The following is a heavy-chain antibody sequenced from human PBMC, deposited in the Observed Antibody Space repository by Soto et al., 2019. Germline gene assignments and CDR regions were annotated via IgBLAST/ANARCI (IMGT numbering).Heavy chain of an antibody. D-gene: IGHD3-22*01. CDR1: GFTFSDYY. J-gene: IGHJ6*02. CDR2: ISSSSSYT. V-gene: IGHV3-11*05. Sequence: GGSLRLSSAASGFTFSDYYMSWIRQAPGKGLEWVSYISSSSSYTNYADSVKGRFTISRDNAKNSLYLQMNSLRAEDTAVYYCARGGEYYYDSSGYYLHWYYYYYGMDVWGQGTTVTVSS. CDR3: ARGGEYYYDSSGYYLHWYYYYYGMDV.